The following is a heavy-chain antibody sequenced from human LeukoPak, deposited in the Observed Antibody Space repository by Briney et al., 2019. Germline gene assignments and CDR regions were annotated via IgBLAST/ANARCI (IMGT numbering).Heavy chain of an antibody. CDR3: AVSAYYDSSGYPNLQGSGDY. D-gene: IGHD3-22*01. Sequence: SVKVSCKASGGTFSSYAISWVRQAPGQGLEWMGGIIPIFGTANYAQKFQGRVTITTDESTSTAYMELSSLRPEDTAVYYCAVSAYYDSSGYPNLQGSGDYWGQGTLVTVSS. CDR2: IIPIFGTA. J-gene: IGHJ4*02. CDR1: GGTFSSYA. V-gene: IGHV1-69*05.